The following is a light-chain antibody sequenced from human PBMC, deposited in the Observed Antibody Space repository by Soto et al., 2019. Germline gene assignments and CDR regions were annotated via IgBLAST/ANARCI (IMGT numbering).Light chain of an antibody. CDR2: DAS. CDR1: QSVNNF. CDR3: QQRSNWPPALS. Sequence: VLTQSPCPLSLSPRXRXXLXXXXIQSVNNFLAWYQQKPGQTPRLLIYDASKRATGIPGRFSGSGSGTDFTLTISSLEPEDFAVYYCQQRSNWPPALSFGGGTKVDIK. V-gene: IGKV3-11*01. J-gene: IGKJ4*01.